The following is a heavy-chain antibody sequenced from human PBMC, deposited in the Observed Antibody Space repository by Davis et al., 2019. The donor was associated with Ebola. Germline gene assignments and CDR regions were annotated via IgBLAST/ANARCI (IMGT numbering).Heavy chain of an antibody. J-gene: IGHJ6*02. V-gene: IGHV1-2*06. D-gene: IGHD3-22*01. Sequence: AASVKVSCKASGYTFTGYYMHWVRQAPGQGLEWMGRINPNTGGTLYARNFEGRVTMTRDTSINTAYMELSRLRSDDTAVYYCARGGISMTVVPRDYYHGLDVWGQGTTVTVSS. CDR1: GYTFTGYY. CDR3: ARGGISMTVVPRDYYHGLDV. CDR2: INPNTGGT.